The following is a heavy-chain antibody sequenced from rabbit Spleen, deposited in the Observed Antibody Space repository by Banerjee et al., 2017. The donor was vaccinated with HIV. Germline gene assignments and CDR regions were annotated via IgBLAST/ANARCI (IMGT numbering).Heavy chain of an antibody. D-gene: IGHD1-1*01. J-gene: IGHJ4*01. V-gene: IGHV1S45*01. CDR2: INAATAKP. Sequence: QEQLVESGGGLVQPEGSLTLTCKASGFYFGDRDVMCWVRQAPGKGLEWIACINAATAKPVYATWAKGRFTISRTSSTTVTLRMTSLTAADTATYFCARDLVGVIGWNFYLWGPGTLVTVS. CDR3: ARDLVGVIGWNFYL. CDR1: GFYFGDRDV.